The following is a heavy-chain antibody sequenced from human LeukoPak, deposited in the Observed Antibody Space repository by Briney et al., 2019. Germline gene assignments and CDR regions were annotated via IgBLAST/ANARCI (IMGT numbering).Heavy chain of an antibody. CDR2: INPNSGGT. V-gene: IGHV1-2*02. Sequence: GASVKVSCKASGGTFSSYAISWVRQAPGQGLEWMGWINPNSGGTNYAQKFQGRVTMTRDTSISTAYMELSRLRSDDTAVYYCARDLSGVLTGFYYWGQGTLVTVSS. CDR1: GGTFSSYA. D-gene: IGHD3-9*01. CDR3: ARDLSGVLTGFYY. J-gene: IGHJ4*02.